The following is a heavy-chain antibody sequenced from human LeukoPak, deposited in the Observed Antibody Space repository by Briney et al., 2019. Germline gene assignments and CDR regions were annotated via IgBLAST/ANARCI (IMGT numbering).Heavy chain of an antibody. J-gene: IGHJ4*02. Sequence: PGGSLRLSCAASGFTFSSYAMSWVRQAPGKGLEWVSAISGSGGSTYYADSVKGRFTISRDNSKSTLYLQMNSLRTEDTAVYYCAKSFFGSESAAAHWTYFDYWGQGTLVTVSS. CDR1: GFTFSSYA. CDR2: ISGSGGST. D-gene: IGHD2-2*01. V-gene: IGHV3-23*01. CDR3: AKSFFGSESAAAHWTYFDY.